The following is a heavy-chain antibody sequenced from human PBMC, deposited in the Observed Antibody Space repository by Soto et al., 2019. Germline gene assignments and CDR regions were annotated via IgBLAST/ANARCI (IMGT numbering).Heavy chain of an antibody. CDR3: AKDYGNYYYYGMDV. D-gene: IGHD3-16*01. CDR2: ISYDGSNK. V-gene: IGHV3-30*18. Sequence: QVQLVESGGGVVQPERSLRLSCAASGFTFSRYGMHWVRQAPGKGLEWVAVISYDGSNKYYADSVKGRFTISRDNSKNTLYLQMNSLRAEDTAVYYWAKDYGNYYYYGMDVWGQGTTVTVSS. CDR1: GFTFSRYG. J-gene: IGHJ6*02.